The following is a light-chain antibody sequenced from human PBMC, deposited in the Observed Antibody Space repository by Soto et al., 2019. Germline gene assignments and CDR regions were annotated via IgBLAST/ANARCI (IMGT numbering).Light chain of an antibody. Sequence: AIQMTHSPSSLSAALGDRVTITCRASPGIRNDLDWFQKKPGKAPKLLIYAASNLQSGVPARFSGSGSGTDFTLTISSXQPEDFATYYCLQKYFSPFTFGPGTKVDSK. J-gene: IGKJ3*01. CDR1: PGIRND. V-gene: IGKV1-6*01. CDR3: LQKYFSPFT. CDR2: AAS.